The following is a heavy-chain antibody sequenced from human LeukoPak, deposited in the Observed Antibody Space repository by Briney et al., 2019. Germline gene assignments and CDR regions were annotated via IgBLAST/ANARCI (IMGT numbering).Heavy chain of an antibody. CDR3: AKGLTGGYSYGYGIDY. Sequence: GGSLRLSCAASGFTFSSYGMHWVRQAPGKGLEWVAFIRYDGSNKYYADSVKGRFTISKDNSKNTLYLQMNSLRAEDTAVYYCAKGLTGGYSYGYGIDYWGQGTLVTVSS. CDR1: GFTFSSYG. CDR2: IRYDGSNK. J-gene: IGHJ4*02. V-gene: IGHV3-30*02. D-gene: IGHD5-18*01.